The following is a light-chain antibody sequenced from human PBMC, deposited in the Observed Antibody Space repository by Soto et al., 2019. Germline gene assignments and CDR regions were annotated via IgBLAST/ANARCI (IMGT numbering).Light chain of an antibody. CDR1: QSVSSN. Sequence: EIVMTQSPATLSVSPGERATLSCRASQSVSSNLAWYQQKPGQAPRLLIYGASTRATGIPARFSGSGSGTEFTLTINSPQSEDFAVYYCQHYNNWPLTFGGGT. J-gene: IGKJ4*01. V-gene: IGKV3-15*01. CDR3: QHYNNWPLT. CDR2: GAS.